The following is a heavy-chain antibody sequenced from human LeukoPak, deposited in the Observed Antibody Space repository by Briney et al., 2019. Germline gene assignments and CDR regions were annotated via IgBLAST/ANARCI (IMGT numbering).Heavy chain of an antibody. J-gene: IGHJ1*01. CDR1: GFTFSSYA. Sequence: GGSLRLSCAASGFTFSSYAMSWVRRAPGKGLEWVSAISGSGGSTYYADSVRGRFTISRDNSKNTLYLQMNSLRAEDTAVYYCAKDRSSSGYYEYFQHWGQGTLVTVSS. V-gene: IGHV3-23*01. CDR3: AKDRSSSGYYEYFQH. CDR2: ISGSGGST. D-gene: IGHD3-22*01.